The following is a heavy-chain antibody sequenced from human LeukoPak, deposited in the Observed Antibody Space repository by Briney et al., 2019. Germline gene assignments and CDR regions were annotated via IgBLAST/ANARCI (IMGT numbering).Heavy chain of an antibody. CDR1: GGSISSSNW. CDR3: AREVYSSSWYDY. V-gene: IGHV4-4*02. J-gene: IGHJ4*02. Sequence: SGTLSLTCAVSGGSISSSNWWSWVRQPPGKGLEWIGEIYHSGSTNYNPSLKGRVTISVDKSENQFSLKLSSVTAADTAVYYCAREVYSSSWYDYWGQGTLVTVSS. CDR2: IYHSGST. D-gene: IGHD6-13*01.